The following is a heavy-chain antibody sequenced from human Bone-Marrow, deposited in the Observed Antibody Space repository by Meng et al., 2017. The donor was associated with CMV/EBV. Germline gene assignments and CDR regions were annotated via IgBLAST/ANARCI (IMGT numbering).Heavy chain of an antibody. J-gene: IGHJ6*02. CDR3: WEFFWGGYSNCYSRMGV. CDR1: GGSISSSSYY. D-gene: IGHD3-3*01. V-gene: IGHV4-39*07. Sequence: SETLSLTCTVSGGSISSSSYYWGWIRQPPGKGLGWLGSIYYSGSTYYNPSLKGRVTISVDTSKNQFSLKLSSVAAGDTAVFYCWEFFWGGYSNCYSRMGVWGQGTTVTVSS. CDR2: IYYSGST.